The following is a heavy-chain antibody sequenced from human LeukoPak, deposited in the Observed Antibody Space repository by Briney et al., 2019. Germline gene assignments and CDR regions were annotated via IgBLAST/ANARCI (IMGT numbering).Heavy chain of an antibody. D-gene: IGHD2-15*01. CDR1: GGSINNYY. CDR2: IYYSGST. Sequence: SETLSLTCTVSGGSINNYYWSWIRQPPGKGLEWIGYIYYSGSTNYNPSLKSRVTISVDTSKSQFSLNLSSVTAADTAVYYCAREVASVYSNNEGSHQWPSHFDYWGQGTLVTVSS. V-gene: IGHV4-59*01. J-gene: IGHJ4*02. CDR3: AREVASVYSNNEGSHQWPSHFDY.